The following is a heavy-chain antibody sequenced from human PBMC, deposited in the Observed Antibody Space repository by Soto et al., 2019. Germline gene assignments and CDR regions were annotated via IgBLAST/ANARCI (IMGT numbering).Heavy chain of an antibody. Sequence: SETLSLTCTVSGGSISSYYWSWIRQPPGKGLEWIGYIYYSGSTNYNPSLKSRVTISVDTSKNQFSLKLSSVTAADTAVYYCARVRRYCSSTSCSYYFDYWGQGTLVTVSS. D-gene: IGHD2-2*01. CDR1: GGSISSYY. V-gene: IGHV4-59*01. CDR3: ARVRRYCSSTSCSYYFDY. CDR2: IYYSGST. J-gene: IGHJ4*02.